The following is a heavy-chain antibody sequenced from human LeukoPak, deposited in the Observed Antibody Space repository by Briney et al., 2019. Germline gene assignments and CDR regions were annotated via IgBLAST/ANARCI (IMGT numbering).Heavy chain of an antibody. CDR1: GGTFSSYA. CDR2: IIPIFGTA. J-gene: IGHJ4*02. Sequence: SVKVSCKASGGTFSSYAISWVRQAPGQGLEWMGGIIPIFGTANYAQKFQGRVTITADESTSTAYMELSGLRSEDTAVYYCASEGVVVPAAMSPLGYWGQGTLVTVSS. V-gene: IGHV1-69*13. D-gene: IGHD2-2*01. CDR3: ASEGVVVPAAMSPLGY.